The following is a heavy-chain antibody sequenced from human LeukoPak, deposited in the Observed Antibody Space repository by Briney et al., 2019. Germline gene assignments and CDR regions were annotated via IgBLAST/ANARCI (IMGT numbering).Heavy chain of an antibody. Sequence: GGSLRLSCAASGFTFSSNWMHWVRQAPGKGLVWVSRINEDGSTTNYADSVKGRSTIFRDNAKNTLYLQMNSLRAEDTAVYYCAKYYYGSGTPFFDYWGQGTLVTVSS. CDR2: INEDGSTT. D-gene: IGHD3-10*01. V-gene: IGHV3-74*01. CDR1: GFTFSSNW. CDR3: AKYYYGSGTPFFDY. J-gene: IGHJ4*02.